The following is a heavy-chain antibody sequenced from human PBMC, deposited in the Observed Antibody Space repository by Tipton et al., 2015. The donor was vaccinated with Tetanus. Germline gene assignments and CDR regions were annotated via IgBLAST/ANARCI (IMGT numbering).Heavy chain of an antibody. V-gene: IGHV3-30*14. Sequence: SLRLSCAASGFTFSSYAMHWVRQAPGKGLEWVAVISYDGSNKYYADSVKGRFTISRDNSKNTLYLQMNSLRAEDTAVYYCARRPLGYGSGNFDPWGQGTLVTVSS. D-gene: IGHD3-10*01. CDR1: GFTFSSYA. CDR3: ARRPLGYGSGNFDP. CDR2: ISYDGSNK. J-gene: IGHJ5*02.